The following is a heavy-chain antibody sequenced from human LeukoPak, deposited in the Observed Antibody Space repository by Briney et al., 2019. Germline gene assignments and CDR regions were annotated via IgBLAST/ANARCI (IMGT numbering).Heavy chain of an antibody. V-gene: IGHV1-18*01. CDR3: ARDHLYGNSFGFDY. Sequence: GASVKVSCKASGYIFTSYGISWVRQAPGQGLEWMGWISGYNGNTNYAQKLQGRVTVTTDTSTSTAYMELRSLRSDDTAVYYCARDHLYGNSFGFDYWGQGTLVTVSS. J-gene: IGHJ4*02. CDR1: GYIFTSYG. CDR2: ISGYNGNT. D-gene: IGHD6-6*01.